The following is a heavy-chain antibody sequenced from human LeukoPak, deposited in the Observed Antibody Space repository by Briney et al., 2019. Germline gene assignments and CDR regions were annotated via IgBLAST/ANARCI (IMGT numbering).Heavy chain of an antibody. CDR2: IKPNSGDT. Sequence: ASVKVSCEASGFTLTGYYMHWVRQDPRQGLQWMGWIKPNSGDTDYAQKFQGRVTMTRDTSISTVYMELSSLRSDDTAVYYCARADSVPAGDYHYWYMDVWGKGTTVTVSS. V-gene: IGHV1-2*02. D-gene: IGHD2-2*01. CDR3: ARADSVPAGDYHYWYMDV. J-gene: IGHJ6*03. CDR1: GFTLTGYY.